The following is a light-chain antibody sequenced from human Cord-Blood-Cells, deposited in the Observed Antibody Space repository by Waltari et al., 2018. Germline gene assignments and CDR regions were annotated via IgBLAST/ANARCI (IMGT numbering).Light chain of an antibody. CDR2: EVS. V-gene: IGLV2-23*02. CDR1: SSDVGSYNL. CDR3: CSYAGSVV. Sequence: QSDLTQPASVSGSPGQSITISCTGTSSDVGSYNLVSWYQQHPGKAPKLMIYEVSKRPSGVSNRFSGSKSGNTASLTISGLQAEDEADYYCCSYAGSVVFGGGTKLTVL. J-gene: IGLJ2*01.